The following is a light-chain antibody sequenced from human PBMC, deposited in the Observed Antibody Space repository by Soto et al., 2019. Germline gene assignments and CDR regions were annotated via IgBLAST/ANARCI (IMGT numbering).Light chain of an antibody. CDR3: QQYDDWPPIT. CDR1: QSVSTK. V-gene: IGKV3D-15*01. CDR2: GAS. J-gene: IGKJ5*01. Sequence: ETVMTQSPATLSVSPGERATLSCRASQSVSTKLAWYQQKPGQPPRLLIYGASTRSTGIPARFSGSGSGTEFTLTVSSLQSEDFAVYYCQQYDDWPPITFGQGTRLEIK.